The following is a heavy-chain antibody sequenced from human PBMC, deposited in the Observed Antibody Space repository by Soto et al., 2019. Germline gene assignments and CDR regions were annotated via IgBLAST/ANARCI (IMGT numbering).Heavy chain of an antibody. CDR3: AKDGAIAAADYFFDY. Sequence: PGGSLSLSCAASGFTFSNHAIHWVRQAPGKGLGWVAVRASDGKDKRYADSVKGRFTISRDNSKNTVYLQMNSLRGEDTAVYYCAKDGAIAAADYFFDYWGQGSLVTVSS. J-gene: IGHJ4*02. CDR1: GFTFSNHA. CDR2: RASDGKDK. D-gene: IGHD6-13*01. V-gene: IGHV3-30*18.